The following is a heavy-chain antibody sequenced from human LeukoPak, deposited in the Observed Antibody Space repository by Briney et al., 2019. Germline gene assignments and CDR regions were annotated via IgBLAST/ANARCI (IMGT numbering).Heavy chain of an antibody. V-gene: IGHV3-53*01. CDR3: ARDGGSMYGSGSYYIPAGFDV. D-gene: IGHD3-10*01. J-gene: IGHJ6*02. CDR2: IYSGGRT. Sequence: GGSLRLSCAASGFTVSSNYMSWVRQAPGKGLEWVSVIYSGGRTYYADSVKGRFTISRDNSKNTLYLQMNSLRVEDTAVYYCARDGGSMYGSGSYYIPAGFDVWGQGTTVTVSS. CDR1: GFTVSSNY.